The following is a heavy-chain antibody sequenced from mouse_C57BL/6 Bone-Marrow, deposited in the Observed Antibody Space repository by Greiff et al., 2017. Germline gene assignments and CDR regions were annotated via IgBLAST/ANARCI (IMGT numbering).Heavy chain of an antibody. CDR3: ARGYDYDYDMDY. CDR1: GYSFTDYN. J-gene: IGHJ4*01. D-gene: IGHD2-4*01. CDR2: INPNYGTT. Sequence: EVQLQQSGPELVKPGASVKISCKASGYSFTDYNMNWVKQSTGKSLEWIGVINPNYGTTSYNQKFKGKATLTVDQSSSTAYVQPNSRTSEDSAVYYCARGYDYDYDMDYWGQGTSVTVSS. V-gene: IGHV1-39*01.